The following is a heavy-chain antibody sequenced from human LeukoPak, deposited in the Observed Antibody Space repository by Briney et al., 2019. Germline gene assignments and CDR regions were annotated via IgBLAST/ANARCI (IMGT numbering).Heavy chain of an antibody. D-gene: IGHD6-19*01. CDR2: IYYSGST. J-gene: IGHJ4*02. V-gene: IGHV4-39*01. Sequence: SETLSLTCTVSGGSISSSSYYWGWIRQPPGTGLEWIGSIYYSGSTYYNPSLKSRVTISVDTSKNQFSLKLSSVTAADTAVYYCARRGPGWYYFDYWGQGTLVTVSS. CDR3: ARRGPGWYYFDY. CDR1: GGSISSSSYY.